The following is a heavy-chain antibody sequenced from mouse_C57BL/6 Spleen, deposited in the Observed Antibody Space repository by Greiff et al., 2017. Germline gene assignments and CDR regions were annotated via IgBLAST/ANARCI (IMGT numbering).Heavy chain of an antibody. J-gene: IGHJ1*03. D-gene: IGHD1-1*01. Sequence: EVMLVESGGGLVKPGGSLKLSCAASGFTFSDYGMHWVRQAPEKGLEWVAYISSGSSTIYYAATVKGRFTISRDNATNPLFLQMTSLRSEDTAMYYCARRTLLTTVVAPGYFDVWGTGTTVTVSA. V-gene: IGHV5-17*01. CDR3: ARRTLLTTVVAPGYFDV. CDR1: GFTFSDYG. CDR2: ISSGSSTI.